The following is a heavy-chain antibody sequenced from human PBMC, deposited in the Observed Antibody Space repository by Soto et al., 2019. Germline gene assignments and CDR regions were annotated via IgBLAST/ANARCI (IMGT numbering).Heavy chain of an antibody. CDR1: GGSFSGDH. CDR3: ARRYCSSTSCLAGFDP. Sequence: QVQLQQWGAGLLKSSETLSLTCAVYGGSFSGDHWTWIRQPPGKGLEWIGESNHIGSTNYKPSLKNRATISVDTSKKQISLKLSSVTAADTALYYCARRYCSSTSCLAGFDPWGRGTLGTVSS. CDR2: SNHIGST. V-gene: IGHV4-34*01. D-gene: IGHD2-2*01. J-gene: IGHJ5*02.